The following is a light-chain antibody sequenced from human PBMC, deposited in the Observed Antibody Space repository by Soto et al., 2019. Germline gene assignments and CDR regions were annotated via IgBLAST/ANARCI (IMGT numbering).Light chain of an antibody. CDR2: DAS. J-gene: IGKJ1*01. Sequence: EIVLTQSPATLSLSPGERATLSCRASQSVSSYLAWYQQKPGQAPRLPIYDASTRATGIPARFSGSGSGTDFTLTISSLEPEDFAVYYCQQRSNWLWTFGQGTKVDIK. CDR1: QSVSSY. V-gene: IGKV3-11*01. CDR3: QQRSNWLWT.